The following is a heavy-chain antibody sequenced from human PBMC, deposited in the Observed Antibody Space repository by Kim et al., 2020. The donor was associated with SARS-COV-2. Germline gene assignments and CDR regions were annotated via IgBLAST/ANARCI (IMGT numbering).Heavy chain of an antibody. CDR2: VGAGGVNT. V-gene: IGHV3-23*01. D-gene: IGHD6-19*01. J-gene: IGHJ4*02. Sequence: GGSLRLSCAASGFTFSNYAMSWVRLAPGQGLEWVSVVGAGGVNTYYADSVKGRFTISRDNTKNTLYLVMISLRTEDTAVYYCATSLAGNRVLDNWGQGAL. CDR1: GFTFSNYA. CDR3: ATSLAGNRVLDN.